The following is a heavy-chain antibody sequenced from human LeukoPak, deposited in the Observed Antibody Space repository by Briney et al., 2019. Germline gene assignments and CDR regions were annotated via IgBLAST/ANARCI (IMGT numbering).Heavy chain of an antibody. CDR3: ARAKQWLVQGHDAFEI. CDR1: GFTFSSYA. CDR2: ISSNGGST. J-gene: IGHJ3*02. D-gene: IGHD6-19*01. Sequence: PGGSLRLSCAASGFTFSSYAMHWVRQAPGKGLEYVSAISSNGGSTYYANSVKGRFTISRDNSKNTLYLQMGSLRAEDMAVYYCARAKQWLVQGHDAFEIWGQGTMVTVSS. V-gene: IGHV3-64*01.